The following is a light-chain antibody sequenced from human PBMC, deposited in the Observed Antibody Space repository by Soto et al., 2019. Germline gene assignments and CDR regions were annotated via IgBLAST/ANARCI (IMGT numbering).Light chain of an antibody. CDR3: SSYTSKSSLI. CDR1: LRDVGAYNL. CDR2: EVR. J-gene: IGLJ2*01. Sequence: QSLLTQPASVSGSPGQSITISCAGTLRDVGAYNLVSWYQQHPGRAPQLIIYEVRNRPSGISFRFSGSKSGNTASLTISGLQAEDEADYYCSSYTSKSSLIFGGGTKVTVL. V-gene: IGLV2-14*01.